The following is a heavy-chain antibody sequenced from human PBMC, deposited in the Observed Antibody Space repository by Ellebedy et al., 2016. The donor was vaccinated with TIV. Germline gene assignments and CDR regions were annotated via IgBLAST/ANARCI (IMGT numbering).Heavy chain of an antibody. CDR3: AREYYYDSSGYYVY. CDR1: GDTFTNFD. V-gene: IGHV1-8*02. CDR2: MNPNSGST. J-gene: IGHJ4*02. D-gene: IGHD3-22*01. Sequence: ASVKVSCXASGDTFTNFDINWVRQAAGQGLEWMGWMNPNSGSTGYAQKFQGRVTMTRNTSISTAYMELSSLRSEDTAVYYCAREYYYDSSGYYVYWGQGTLVTVSS.